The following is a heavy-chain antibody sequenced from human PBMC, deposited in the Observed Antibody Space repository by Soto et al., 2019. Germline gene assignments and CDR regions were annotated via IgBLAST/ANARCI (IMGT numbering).Heavy chain of an antibody. CDR2: IYSGGST. J-gene: IGHJ5*02. CDR3: ARLGADSQSIDP. CDR1: GGSFSPNY. D-gene: IGHD2-21*01. Sequence: QVQLQESGPGLVKPSETLSLTCTVSGGSFSPNYWSWIRQPPGKGLEWGGYIYSGGSTRYNTSLGSRITIAIETSTCQFCLRLSSVTAAATAVYSCARLGADSQSIDPWGPGTLVTVSS. V-gene: IGHV4-4*09.